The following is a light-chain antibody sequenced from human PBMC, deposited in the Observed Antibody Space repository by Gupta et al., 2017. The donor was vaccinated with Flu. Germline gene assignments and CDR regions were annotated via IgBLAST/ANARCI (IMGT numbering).Light chain of an antibody. Sequence: CTFGSDSKLASYRVYGYLQKSWSPPQALLRYNSESDNQQGSGVPCRFSGSKDASANSQILXLXVCQSEXESDYYCSSSHIGGWVFGGGTNLTVL. CDR3: SSSHIGGWV. CDR1: SDSKLASYR. J-gene: IGLJ3*02. V-gene: IGLV5-45*01. CDR2: YNSESDN.